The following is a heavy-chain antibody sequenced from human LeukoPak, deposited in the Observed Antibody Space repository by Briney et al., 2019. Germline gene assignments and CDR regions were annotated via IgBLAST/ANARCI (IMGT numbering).Heavy chain of an antibody. CDR3: ARSPPWAGYYPIFDS. D-gene: IGHD2/OR15-2a*01. V-gene: IGHV1-2*02. CDR2: INPNNGGT. J-gene: IGHJ4*02. Sequence: GASVKVSCKASGYTFTDYYMHWVRQAPGQGLEWMGWINPNNGGTNYAQNFQGRVTMTRDTSISTAYMELSRLRSDDTAMYYCARSPPWAGYYPIFDSWGQGTLVTVSS. CDR1: GYTFTDYY.